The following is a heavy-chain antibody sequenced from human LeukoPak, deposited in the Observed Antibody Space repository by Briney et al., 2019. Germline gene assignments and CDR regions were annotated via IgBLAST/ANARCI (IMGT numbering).Heavy chain of an antibody. CDR2: INHSGST. CDR1: GGSFSGYY. V-gene: IGHV4-34*01. CDR3: ARVDSSGWYELDY. J-gene: IGHJ4*02. D-gene: IGHD6-19*01. Sequence: SETLSPTCAVYGGSFSGYYWSWIRQPPGKGLEWIGEINHSGSTNYNPSLKSRVTISVDTSKNQFSLKLSSVTAADTAVYYCARVDSSGWYELDYWGQGTLVTVSS.